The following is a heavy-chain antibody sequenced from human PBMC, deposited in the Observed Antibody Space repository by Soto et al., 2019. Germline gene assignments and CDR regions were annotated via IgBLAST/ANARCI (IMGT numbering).Heavy chain of an antibody. CDR1: GGSINSGDSY. V-gene: IGHV4-31*03. J-gene: IGHJ4*02. CDR3: ARGLSTLSPLDY. CDR2: IYYTGNT. D-gene: IGHD3-16*02. Sequence: SETLYLTCSVSGGSINSGDSYWNWIRQNPGKGLERIGFIYYTGNTYCNPSLRSRCSMSLDTSENQISLKLSSVTAADTAVYYCARGLSTLSPLDYWGQGTLVTVS.